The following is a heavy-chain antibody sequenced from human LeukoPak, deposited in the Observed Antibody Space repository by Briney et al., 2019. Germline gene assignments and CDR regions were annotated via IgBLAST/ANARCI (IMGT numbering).Heavy chain of an antibody. Sequence: PGGSLRLSCAASGFTFSNYWMHWVRQAPGKGLVWVSRISSDGSSTDYADSVKGRFTISRDNAKNTLYLQMNSLRAEDAAVYYCVRVYYASGLYDWGQGTLVTVSS. CDR3: VRVYYASGLYD. D-gene: IGHD3-10*01. CDR2: ISSDGSST. CDR1: GFTFSNYW. V-gene: IGHV3-74*01. J-gene: IGHJ4*02.